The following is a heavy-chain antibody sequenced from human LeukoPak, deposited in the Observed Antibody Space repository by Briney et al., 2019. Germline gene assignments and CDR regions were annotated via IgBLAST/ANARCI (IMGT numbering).Heavy chain of an antibody. CDR1: GFTFSSYN. J-gene: IGHJ6*03. D-gene: IGHD2-15*01. Sequence: GGSLRLSCAASGFTFSSYNMNWVRQAPGKGLEWVSSISSSTSYIYYADSVKGRFTISRDNAKNSLFLQMNSLRAEDTAVYYCARVLRYCSGGNCYSGGLGYMDVWGKGTTVTISS. CDR3: ARVLRYCSGGNCYSGGLGYMDV. CDR2: ISSSTSYI. V-gene: IGHV3-21*04.